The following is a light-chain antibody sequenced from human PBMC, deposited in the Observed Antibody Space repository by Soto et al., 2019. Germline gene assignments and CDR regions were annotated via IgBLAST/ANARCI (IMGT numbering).Light chain of an antibody. CDR3: QQYNSYPLT. CDR2: DAS. J-gene: IGKJ4*01. CDR1: QSISSW. Sequence: QMTPPPSTLSACLRATATLTFASSQSISSWLAWYQQKPGKAPKLLIFDASSLESGVPSRFSGSGSGTEFTLTISSLQPDDFATYYCQQYNSYPLTFGVGTKLDSK. V-gene: IGKV1-5*01.